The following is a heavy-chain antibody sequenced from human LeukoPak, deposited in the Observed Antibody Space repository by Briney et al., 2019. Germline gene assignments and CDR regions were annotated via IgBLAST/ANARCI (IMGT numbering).Heavy chain of an antibody. CDR1: GFTFGNFA. Sequence: GGSLRLSCAASGFTFGNFAMSWVRQAPGRGLEWVSLIRGGAYSTYYADSVKGRFTISRDNSKNTLSLQMNSLRAEDTAIYFCAKDSRGYDKPFDSWGQGTPVTVSS. J-gene: IGHJ4*02. CDR2: IRGGAYST. D-gene: IGHD5-12*01. V-gene: IGHV3-23*01. CDR3: AKDSRGYDKPFDS.